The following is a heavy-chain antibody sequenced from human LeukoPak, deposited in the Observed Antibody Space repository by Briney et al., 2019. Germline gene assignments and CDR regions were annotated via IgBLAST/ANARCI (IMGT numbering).Heavy chain of an antibody. CDR1: GFTVSSNY. CDR3: ARDYRDGYNVPLR. CDR2: IYSGGST. V-gene: IGHV3-66*01. D-gene: IGHD5-24*01. Sequence: GGSLRLSCAASGFTVSSNYMSWVRQAPGKELEWVSVIYSGGSTYYADSVKGRFTISRDNSKNTLYLQMNSLRAEDTAVYYCARDYRDGYNVPLRWGQGTLVTVSS. J-gene: IGHJ4*02.